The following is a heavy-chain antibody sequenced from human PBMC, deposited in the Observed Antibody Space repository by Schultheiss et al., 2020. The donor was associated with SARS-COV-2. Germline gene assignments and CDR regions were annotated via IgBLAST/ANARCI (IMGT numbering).Heavy chain of an antibody. CDR3: ARESGYYYDSSGYYSGWFDP. D-gene: IGHD3-22*01. J-gene: IGHJ5*02. V-gene: IGHV4-59*01. CDR1: GGSISSYY. CDR2: IYYSGST. Sequence: SETLSLTCTVSGGSISSYYWSWIRQPPGKGLKWIGYIYYSGSTNYNPSLKSRVTISVDTSKNQFSLKLSSVTAADTAVYYCARESGYYYDSSGYYSGWFDPWGQGTLVTVSS.